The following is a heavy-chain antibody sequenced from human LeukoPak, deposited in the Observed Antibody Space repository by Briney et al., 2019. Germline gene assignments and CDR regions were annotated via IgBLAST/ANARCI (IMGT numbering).Heavy chain of an antibody. V-gene: IGHV4-31*03. CDR1: GDSISSGGYY. D-gene: IGHD4-17*01. Sequence: SETLSLTCTVSGDSISSGGYYWSWIRQPPGKGLEWLGYIYYTGPTYYNPSLRGRLAISVDTSRNQFSLKLSSVTAADTAVYYCARDSGGYGDYDYSGQGNLVTVSS. CDR3: ARDSGGYGDYDY. CDR2: IYYTGPT. J-gene: IGHJ4*02.